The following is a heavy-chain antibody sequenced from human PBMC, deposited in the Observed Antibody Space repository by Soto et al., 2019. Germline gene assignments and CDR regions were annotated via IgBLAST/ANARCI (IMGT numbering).Heavy chain of an antibody. CDR2: ISSSSSYI. J-gene: IGHJ4*02. V-gene: IGHV3-21*01. D-gene: IGHD6-13*01. Sequence: GGSLRLSCAASGFTFSSYSMNWVRQAPGKGLEWVSSISSSSSYIYYADSVKGRFTISRDNAKNSLYLQMNSLRAEDTAVYYCARAIEAGVHEWDYWGQGTLVTVSS. CDR1: GFTFSSYS. CDR3: ARAIEAGVHEWDY.